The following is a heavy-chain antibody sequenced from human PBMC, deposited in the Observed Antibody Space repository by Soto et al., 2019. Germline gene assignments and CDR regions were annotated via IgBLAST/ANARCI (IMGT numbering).Heavy chain of an antibody. Sequence: GEALPISFEGSGYSFAGYWIGWVRQMPGKGLDWMGVIYPGDSDTRYSPSFHGQVTISADKSISTAHLQWSSLKASDTAMYFCAIIPVVRGEFDGFNFWGQGTMATVSS. V-gene: IGHV5-51*01. D-gene: IGHD3-10*01. CDR2: IYPGDSDT. J-gene: IGHJ3*01. CDR3: AIIPVVRGEFDGFNF. CDR1: GYSFAGYW.